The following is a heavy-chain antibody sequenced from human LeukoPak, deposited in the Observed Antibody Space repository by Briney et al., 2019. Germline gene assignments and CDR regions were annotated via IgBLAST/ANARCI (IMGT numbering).Heavy chain of an antibody. CDR3: ARDGAAAGDAGSYFDY. CDR1: GFTFSSYW. V-gene: IGHV3-74*01. D-gene: IGHD6-13*01. Sequence: GGSLRLSCAASGFTFSSYWMHWVRQAPGKGLVWVSRINTDGSSTSYADSVKGRFTISRDNAKNTLYLQMNSLRAEDTAVYYCARDGAAAGDAGSYFDYWGQGTLVTVSS. J-gene: IGHJ4*02. CDR2: INTDGSST.